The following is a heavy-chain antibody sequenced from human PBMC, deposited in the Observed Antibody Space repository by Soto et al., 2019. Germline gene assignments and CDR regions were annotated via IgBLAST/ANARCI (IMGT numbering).Heavy chain of an antibody. CDR1: GNTFSNYY. V-gene: IGHV1-46*03. CDR2: INPSGGHT. Sequence: ASVKVSCKASGNTFSNYYIHWVRQAPGQGLEWMGTINPSGGHTTYAQKFLGRVTMTRDSSTSTLYMELTSLRFEDTAVYYCARGGHVVVVTAAFDYRGQGTLVTVFS. J-gene: IGHJ4*02. CDR3: ARGGHVVVVTAAFDY. D-gene: IGHD2-21*02.